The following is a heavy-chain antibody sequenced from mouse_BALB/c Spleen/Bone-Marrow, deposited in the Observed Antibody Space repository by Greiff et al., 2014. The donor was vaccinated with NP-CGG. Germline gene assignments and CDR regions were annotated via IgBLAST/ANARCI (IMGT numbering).Heavy chain of an antibody. CDR1: GYSITSGYY. Sequence: EVQLQQSGPGLVKPSQSLPPTCSVTGYSITSGYYWNWIRQFPGNKLEWMGYISYDGSNNYSPSLKNRISITRDTSKNQFFLKLNSVTTEDTATYYCARGFITTVVPFAYWGQGTLVTVSA. D-gene: IGHD1-1*01. J-gene: IGHJ3*01. CDR2: ISYDGSN. CDR3: ARGFITTVVPFAY. V-gene: IGHV3-6*02.